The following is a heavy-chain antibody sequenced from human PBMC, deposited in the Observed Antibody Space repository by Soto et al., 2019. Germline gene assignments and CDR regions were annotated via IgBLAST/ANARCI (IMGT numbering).Heavy chain of an antibody. J-gene: IGHJ6*02. CDR3: ASFKGVAAAAGGYYYGMDV. D-gene: IGHD6-13*01. Sequence: GASVKVSCKASGYTFTSYDINWVRQATGQGLEWMGWMNPNSGNTGYSQKFQGRVTMTRDTSTSTVYMELSSLRSEDTAVYYCASFKGVAAAAGGYYYGMDVWGQGTTVTVSS. CDR1: GYTFTSYD. V-gene: IGHV1-8*01. CDR2: MNPNSGNT.